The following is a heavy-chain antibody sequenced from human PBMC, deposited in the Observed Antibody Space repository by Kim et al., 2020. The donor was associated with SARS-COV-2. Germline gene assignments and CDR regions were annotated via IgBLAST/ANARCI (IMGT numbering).Heavy chain of an antibody. V-gene: IGHV4-39*01. CDR2: IYYSGST. CDR1: GGSISSSSYY. Sequence: SETLSLTGTVSGGSISSSSYYWGWIRQPPGRGLEWIGSIYYSGSTYYNPSLKSRVTISVDTSKNQFSLKLSSVTAADTAVYYCARLKGLPRLRGYAFDIWGQGTMVTVSS. J-gene: IGHJ3*02. D-gene: IGHD3-16*01. CDR3: ARLKGLPRLRGYAFDI.